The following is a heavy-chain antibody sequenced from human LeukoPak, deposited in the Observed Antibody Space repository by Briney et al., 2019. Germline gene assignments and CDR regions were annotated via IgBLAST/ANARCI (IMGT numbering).Heavy chain of an antibody. D-gene: IGHD6-19*01. CDR3: TSLRVGGTPYFDN. CDR2: IRNKANYYTT. Sequence: GGSLRLSCAASGLTFSEHYMDWVRQTPGKGLEWVGRIRNKANYYTTDYAASARGRFIISRDDSKSSVYLQMNSLRTEDTALYYCTSLRVGGTPYFDNWGQGTLVTVSS. J-gene: IGHJ4*02. CDR1: GLTFSEHY. V-gene: IGHV3-72*01.